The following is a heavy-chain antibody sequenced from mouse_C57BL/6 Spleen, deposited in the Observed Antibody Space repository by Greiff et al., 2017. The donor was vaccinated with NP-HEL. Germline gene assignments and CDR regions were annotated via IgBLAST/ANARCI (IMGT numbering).Heavy chain of an antibody. CDR1: GYSITSGYY. V-gene: IGHV3-6*01. Sequence: EVQLQESGPGLVKPSQSLSLTCSVTGYSITSGYYWNWIRQFPGNKLEWMGYISYDGSNNYNPSLKNRISITRDTSKNQFFLKLNSVTTEDTATYYCARGRDYAWFAYWGQGTRVTVSA. CDR2: ISYDGSN. CDR3: ARGRDYAWFAY. J-gene: IGHJ3*01. D-gene: IGHD2-4*01.